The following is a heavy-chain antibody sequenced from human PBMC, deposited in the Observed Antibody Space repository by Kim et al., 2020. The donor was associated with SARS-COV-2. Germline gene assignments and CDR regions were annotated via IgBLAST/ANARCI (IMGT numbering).Heavy chain of an antibody. D-gene: IGHD3-10*01. CDR1: GFTFSNYN. CDR2: ISATTSYI. J-gene: IGHJ4*02. Sequence: GGSLRLSCAASGFTFSNYNMNWVRQAPGKGLEWVASISATTSYIYYADSVKGRFTVSRDNARNSLYLQMSSLRAEDTAVYFCARDLGPGNFFLEYWGQG. V-gene: IGHV3-21*01. CDR3: ARDLGPGNFFLEY.